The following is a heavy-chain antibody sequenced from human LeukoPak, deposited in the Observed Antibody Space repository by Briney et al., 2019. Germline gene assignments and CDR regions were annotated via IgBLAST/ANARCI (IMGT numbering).Heavy chain of an antibody. J-gene: IGHJ2*01. CDR1: GFTFSSYA. D-gene: IGHD5-18*01. Sequence: PGGSLRLSCAASGFTFSSYAMSWVRQAPGKGLEWVSRINSDGSSTSYADSVKGRFTISRDNAKNTLYLQMNSLRAEDTAVYYCARDLPDSYGPEGNWYFDLWGRGTLVTVSS. V-gene: IGHV3-74*01. CDR2: INSDGSST. CDR3: ARDLPDSYGPEGNWYFDL.